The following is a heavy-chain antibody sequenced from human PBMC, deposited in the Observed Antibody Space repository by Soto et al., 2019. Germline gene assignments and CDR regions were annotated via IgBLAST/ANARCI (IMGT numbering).Heavy chain of an antibody. CDR1: GGSFSGYY. CDR3: ARVSDTAPFDP. Sequence: QVQLQQWGAGLLKPSETLSLTCAVYGGSFSGYYWSWIRQPPGKGLEWIGEINHSGSTNYNPSLKSRVTISVDTSQNQFSLKLSSVTAADTAVYYCARVSDTAPFDPWGQGTLVTVSS. J-gene: IGHJ5*02. V-gene: IGHV4-34*01. CDR2: INHSGST. D-gene: IGHD5-18*01.